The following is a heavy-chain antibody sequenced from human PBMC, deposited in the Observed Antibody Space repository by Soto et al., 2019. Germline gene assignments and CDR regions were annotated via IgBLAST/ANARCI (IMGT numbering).Heavy chain of an antibody. Sequence: EVQLVESGGGLVKPGGSLRLSCAASGFTFSNAWMNWVRQAPGKGLEWVGRIKSKTDGGTTDYAAPVKGRFTISRDDSKNTLYLQMNSLKTEDTAVYYCTTDIVATIFPPLRYGMDVWGQGTTVTVSS. D-gene: IGHD5-12*01. J-gene: IGHJ6*02. CDR2: IKSKTDGGTT. V-gene: IGHV3-15*07. CDR3: TTDIVATIFPPLRYGMDV. CDR1: GFTFSNAW.